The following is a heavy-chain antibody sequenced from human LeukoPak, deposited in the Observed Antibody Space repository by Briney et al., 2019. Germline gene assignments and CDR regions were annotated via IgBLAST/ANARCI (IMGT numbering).Heavy chain of an antibody. CDR3: ARHFAYSSSSYFDY. CDR1: GFTVSSNY. J-gene: IGHJ4*02. D-gene: IGHD6-6*01. CDR2: IYTSGST. V-gene: IGHV3-66*04. Sequence: GGSLRLSCVASGFTVSSNYMSWVRQAPGKGLEWVSVIYTSGSTHYADSVKGRFTISRDNSKNTLFLQMNSLRVEDTAVYYCARHFAYSSSSYFDYWGQGSLVTVSS.